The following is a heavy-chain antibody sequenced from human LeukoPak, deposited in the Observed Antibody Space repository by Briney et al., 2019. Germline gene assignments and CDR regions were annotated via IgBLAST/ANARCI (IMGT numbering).Heavy chain of an antibody. D-gene: IGHD2/OR15-2a*01. CDR2: IYYSGST. J-gene: IGHJ5*02. Sequence: SETLSLTCTVSGGSISSYYWSWIRQPPGKGLEWIGYIYYSGSTNYNPSLKSRVIISVDTSKNQFSLRLSSVTAADTAVYYCATFTFGHNWFDPWGQGTLVTVSS. CDR1: GGSISSYY. CDR3: ATFTFGHNWFDP. V-gene: IGHV4-59*08.